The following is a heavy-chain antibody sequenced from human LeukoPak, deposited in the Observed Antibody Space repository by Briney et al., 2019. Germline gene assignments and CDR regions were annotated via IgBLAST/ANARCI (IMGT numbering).Heavy chain of an antibody. CDR1: GYTFTGYY. CDR2: INPNSGGT. V-gene: IGHV1-2*02. D-gene: IGHD3-3*01. CDR3: ARTSYYDFWIDY. J-gene: IGHJ4*02. Sequence: ASVKVSCKASGYTFTGYYMHWVRQAPGQGLEWMGWINPNSGGTNYAQKFQGRVTMTRDTSISTAYMELSRLRSDDTAVYYCARTSYYDFWIDYWSQGTLVTVSS.